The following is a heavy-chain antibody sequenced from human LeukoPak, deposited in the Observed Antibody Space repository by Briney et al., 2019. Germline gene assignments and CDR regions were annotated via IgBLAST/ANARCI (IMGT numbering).Heavy chain of an antibody. D-gene: IGHD7-27*01. V-gene: IGHV3-7*03. CDR3: ARAYWGSVDY. Sequence: PSETLSLTCAVYGGSFSGYYWSWVRQAPGKGLEWVANINQDGSEKYYVDSVKGRFTISRDNPKKSLYLQMNSLRDEDTAVYYCARAYWGSVDYWGQGTLVTVSS. CDR1: GGSFSGYY. CDR2: INQDGSEK. J-gene: IGHJ4*02.